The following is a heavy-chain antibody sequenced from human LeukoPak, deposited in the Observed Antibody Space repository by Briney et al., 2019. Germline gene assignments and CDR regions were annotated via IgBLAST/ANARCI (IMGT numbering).Heavy chain of an antibody. CDR3: ARDFFVIRDDYFDY. CDR1: GGSINWYY. V-gene: IGHV4-59*01. Sequence: SETLSLTCTRPGGSINWYYWSWIRQPPGKGLEWIGYIYYSGSTNYNPSLKSRVTISVDTSKNQFSLKLSSVSAANTAVDYFARDFFVIRDDYFDYCGQGTLVTVSS. D-gene: IGHD3-16*02. J-gene: IGHJ4*02. CDR2: IYYSGST.